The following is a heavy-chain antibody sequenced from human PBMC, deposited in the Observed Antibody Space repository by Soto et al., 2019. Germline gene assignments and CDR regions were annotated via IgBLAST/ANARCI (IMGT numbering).Heavy chain of an antibody. V-gene: IGHV4-34*01. J-gene: IGHJ5*02. CDR1: GGSFSGYY. CDR2: INHSGST. D-gene: IGHD3-22*01. CDR3: ARYTMIVENWFDP. Sequence: PSETLSLTCAVYGGSFSGYYWTWIRQPPGTGLEWIGEINHSGSTNYNPSLKSRVTISVDTSKNQFSLKLTSVTAADTAVYYCARYTMIVENWFDPWGQGTLVTVSS.